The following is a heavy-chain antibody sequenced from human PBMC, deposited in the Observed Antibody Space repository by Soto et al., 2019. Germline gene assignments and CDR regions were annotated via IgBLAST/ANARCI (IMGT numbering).Heavy chain of an antibody. CDR1: GFTFSSYS. J-gene: IGHJ4*02. D-gene: IGHD3-22*01. Sequence: GGSLRLSCAASGFTFSSYSMNWVRQAPGKGLEWVSSISSSSSYIYYADSVKGRFTISRDNAKNSLYLQMNSLRAEDTAVYYCARGSSGYYYRDPLGFNYWGQGTLVTVSS. CDR2: ISSSSSYI. CDR3: ARGSSGYYYRDPLGFNY. V-gene: IGHV3-21*01.